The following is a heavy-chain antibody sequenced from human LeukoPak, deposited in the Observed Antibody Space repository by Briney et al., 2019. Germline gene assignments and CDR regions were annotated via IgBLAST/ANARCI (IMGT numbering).Heavy chain of an antibody. D-gene: IGHD6-13*01. CDR3: ARVVAAAGNNWFDP. CDR1: GDSISSGGYS. V-gene: IGHV4-30-4*07. J-gene: IGHJ5*02. CDR2: IHGSGST. Sequence: NHSETLSLTCVVSGDSISSGGYSWSWIRQTPGKGLEWIAYIHGSGSTYNNPSLKTRLSIPIDTSKNQFSLKLNSVSAADTAVYYCARVVAAAGNNWFDPWGQGTLVTVSS.